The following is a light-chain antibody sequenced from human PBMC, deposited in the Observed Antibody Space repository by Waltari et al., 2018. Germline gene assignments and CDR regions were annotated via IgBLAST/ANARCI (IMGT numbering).Light chain of an antibody. V-gene: IGKV3-15*01. CDR2: GAS. CDR3: QQYNNWPPWSAT. J-gene: IGKJ2*01. Sequence: EIVMTQSPATLSVSPGERATPSCRASQSVSSNLAWYQQKPGQAPRLLIYGASTRATGIPARFSGSGSGTEFTLTISSLQSEDFAVYYCQQYNNWPPWSATFGQGTKLEIK. CDR1: QSVSSN.